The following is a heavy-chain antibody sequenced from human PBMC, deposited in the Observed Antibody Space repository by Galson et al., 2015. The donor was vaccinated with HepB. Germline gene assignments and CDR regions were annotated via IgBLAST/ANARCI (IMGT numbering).Heavy chain of an antibody. CDR1: GFPFGDYV. CDR3: TSGNCDGCNCDEDAFDI. D-gene: IGHD2-21*01. J-gene: IGHJ3*02. CDR2: IRRNTYGGTA. V-gene: IGHV3-49*04. Sequence: SLRLSCAPSGFPFGDYVMSWVRQAPGKGLEWVGVIRRNTYGGTAEYAASVKGTFTITRDDSKSIAYLQMSCLKTEDTAVYYCTSGNCDGCNCDEDAFDIWGQGTMVTVSS.